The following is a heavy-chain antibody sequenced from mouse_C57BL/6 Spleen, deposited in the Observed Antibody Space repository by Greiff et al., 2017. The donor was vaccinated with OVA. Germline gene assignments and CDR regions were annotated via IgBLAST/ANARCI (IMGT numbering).Heavy chain of an antibody. CDR2: IRSKSNNYAT. CDR3: VTNEIYYGKNYAMDY. J-gene: IGHJ4*01. D-gene: IGHD2-1*01. V-gene: IGHV10-1*01. Sequence: EVQRVESGGGLVQPKGSLKLSCAASGFSFNTYAMNWVRQAPGKGLEWVARIRSKSNNYATYYADSVKDRFTISRDDSESMLYLQMNNLKTEDTAMYYCVTNEIYYGKNYAMDYWGQGTSVTVSS. CDR1: GFSFNTYA.